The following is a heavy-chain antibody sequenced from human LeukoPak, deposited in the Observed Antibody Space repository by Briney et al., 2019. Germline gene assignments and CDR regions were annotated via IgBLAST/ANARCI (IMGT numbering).Heavy chain of an antibody. CDR1: GFTFSGFA. J-gene: IGHJ4*02. CDR3: ARDVYGDGYNSFDY. V-gene: IGHV3-23*01. CDR2: ISGSGDNT. Sequence: GGSLRLSCAASGFTFSGFAMSWVRRTPGKGLEWVSGISGSGDNTLYADSVKGRFTTSSDSSKNTLFLQMNSLRAEDTAVYYCARDVYGDGYNSFDYWGLGILVTVSS. D-gene: IGHD5-24*01.